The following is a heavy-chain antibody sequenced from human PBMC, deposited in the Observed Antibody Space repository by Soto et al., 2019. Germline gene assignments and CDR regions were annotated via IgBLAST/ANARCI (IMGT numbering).Heavy chain of an antibody. V-gene: IGHV4-61*01. CDR2: IYYSGST. CDR1: GGSVSSGSYY. J-gene: IGHJ4*02. Sequence: SETLSLTCTVSGGSVSSGSYYWSWIRQPPGKGLEWIGYIYYSGSTNYNPSLKSRVTISVDTSKNQFSLKLSSVTAADTAVYYCASQSCSGGTCYYYFDYWGQGTLVTVSS. D-gene: IGHD2-15*01. CDR3: ASQSCSGGTCYYYFDY.